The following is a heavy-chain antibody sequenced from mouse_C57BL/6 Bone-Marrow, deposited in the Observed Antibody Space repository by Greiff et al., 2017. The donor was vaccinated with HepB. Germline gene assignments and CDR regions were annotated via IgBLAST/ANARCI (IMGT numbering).Heavy chain of an antibody. Sequence: VQLQQPGAELVMPGASVKLSCKASGYTFTSYWMHWVKQRPGQGLEWIGEIDPSDSYTNYNQKFKGKSTLTVDKSSSTAYMQLSSLTSEDSAVYYFARGGVWSYFDYWGQGTTLTVSS. V-gene: IGHV1-69*01. CDR1: GYTFTSYW. CDR2: IDPSDSYT. D-gene: IGHD2-10*02. CDR3: ARGGVWSYFDY. J-gene: IGHJ2*01.